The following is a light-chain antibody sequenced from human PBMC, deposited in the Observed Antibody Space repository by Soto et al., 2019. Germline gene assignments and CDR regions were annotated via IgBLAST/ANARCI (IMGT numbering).Light chain of an antibody. Sequence: QSVLTQSPSASGTPGQRVTIPCSGSSSNIGSTSVSWFQQFPGTAPKLLIYWNTQRPSGVPDRFSGSKSGTSASLAISGLRAEDEADYDCAAWDDSLIAGVFGGGTKLTVL. V-gene: IGLV1-47*01. CDR3: AAWDDSLIAGV. CDR2: WNT. J-gene: IGLJ3*02. CDR1: SSNIGSTS.